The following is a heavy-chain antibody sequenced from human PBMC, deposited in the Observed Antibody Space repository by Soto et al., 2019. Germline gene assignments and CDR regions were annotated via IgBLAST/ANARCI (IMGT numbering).Heavy chain of an antibody. Sequence: EVQLLESGGGLVQPGGSLRLSCAASGFTFSSYAMGWVRQAPGKGLEWVSAISGSAITLYYADSVKGRFTISRDNSKNPLYLQVKSLRADDTAVYYCAKYLVKGAGPNYGGQGPLVTVSS. CDR1: GFTFSSYA. CDR3: AKYLVKGAGPNY. V-gene: IGHV3-23*01. J-gene: IGHJ4*02. D-gene: IGHD2-21*01. CDR2: ISGSAITL.